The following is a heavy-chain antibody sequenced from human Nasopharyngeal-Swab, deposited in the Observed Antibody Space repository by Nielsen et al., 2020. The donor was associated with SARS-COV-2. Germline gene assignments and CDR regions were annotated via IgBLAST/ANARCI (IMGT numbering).Heavy chain of an antibody. CDR3: ARGPVRYDFWSGYYRGFDY. J-gene: IGHJ4*02. CDR1: GGSFSGYY. V-gene: IGHV4-34*01. Sequence: SETLSLTCAVYGGSFSGYYWSWIRQPPGKGLEWIGEIHHSGSTDYNPSLKSRVTISVDTSKNQFSLKLSSVTAADTAVFYCARGPVRYDFWSGYYRGFDYWGQGTLVTVSS. CDR2: IHHSGST. D-gene: IGHD3-3*01.